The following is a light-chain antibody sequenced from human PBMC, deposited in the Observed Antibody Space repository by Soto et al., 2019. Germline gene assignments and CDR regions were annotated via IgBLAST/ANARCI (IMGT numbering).Light chain of an antibody. CDR3: QQYSTSPLT. J-gene: IGKJ1*01. Sequence: EIVMTQSPATLSVSPGERATLSCRASQSVSSNLAWYQQKPGQAPRLLIFGAASRATGIPDRFSGRGSGTDFTLTISRLEPEDFAVYYCQQYSTSPLTFGQGTKVDIK. CDR1: QSVSSN. CDR2: GAA. V-gene: IGKV3-20*01.